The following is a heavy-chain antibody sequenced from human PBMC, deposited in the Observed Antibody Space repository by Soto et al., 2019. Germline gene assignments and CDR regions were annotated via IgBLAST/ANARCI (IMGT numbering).Heavy chain of an antibody. J-gene: IGHJ6*02. D-gene: IGHD1-1*01. CDR2: TFTGGST. CDR3: AKKRPSSIQGWAFGMDV. Sequence: EVQLVETGGGLIQPGGSLRLSCLASGFSVTTNYIIWVRQPPGKGLEWVSTTFTGGSTHYADSVKGRFSISRDNAKNTVYLQMNNLRVEETAVDYCAKKRPSSIQGWAFGMDVWGQGTTVSVSS. V-gene: IGHV3-53*02. CDR1: GFSVTTNY.